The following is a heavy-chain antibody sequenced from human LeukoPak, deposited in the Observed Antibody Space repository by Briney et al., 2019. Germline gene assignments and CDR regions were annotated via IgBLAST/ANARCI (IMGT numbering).Heavy chain of an antibody. V-gene: IGHV4-59*01. CDR2: FYSAGTT. J-gene: IGHJ6*03. D-gene: IGHD2-8*01. Sequence: SETLSLPCNVSGGSISEYYWSWIRQSPGKGLEWIGHFYSAGTTKYNPSFKSRVTISGDTSKNQASLSLTSATAADSAVYYCAKEIVLMMSGHPSPYFMDVWGRGTTVAVSS. CDR1: GGSISEYY. CDR3: AKEIVLMMSGHPSPYFMDV.